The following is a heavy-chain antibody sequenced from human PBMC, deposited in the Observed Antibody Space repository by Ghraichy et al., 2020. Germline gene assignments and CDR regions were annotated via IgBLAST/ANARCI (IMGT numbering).Heavy chain of an antibody. CDR3: ARGGNFYYDSSGYLWTHRQYNWFDP. CDR2: ISSNGGST. D-gene: IGHD3-22*01. V-gene: IGHV3-64*01. J-gene: IGHJ5*02. Sequence: GGSLRLSCAASGFTFSSYAMHWVRQAPGQGLEYVSAISSNGGSTYYANSVKGRFTISRDNSKNTLYLQMGSLRAEDMAVYYCARGGNFYYDSSGYLWTHRQYNWFDPWGQGTLVTVSS. CDR1: GFTFSSYA.